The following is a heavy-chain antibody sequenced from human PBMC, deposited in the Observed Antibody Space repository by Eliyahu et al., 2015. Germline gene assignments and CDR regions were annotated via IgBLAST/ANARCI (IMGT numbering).Heavy chain of an antibody. V-gene: IGHV3-21*01. Sequence: EVQLVESGGGLVKPGGSLXLSCAASGFXFSSYSMNWVRQAPGKGLEWVSSISSSSSYIYYADSVKGRFTISRDNAKNSLYLQMNSLRAEDTAVYYCARDSGRTGGFFDYWGQGTLVTVSS. D-gene: IGHD2-15*01. CDR3: ARDSGRTGGFFDY. J-gene: IGHJ4*02. CDR2: ISSSSSYI. CDR1: GFXFSSYS.